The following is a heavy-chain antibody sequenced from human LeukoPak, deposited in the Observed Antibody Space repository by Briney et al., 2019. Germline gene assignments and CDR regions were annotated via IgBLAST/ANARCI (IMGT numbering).Heavy chain of an antibody. CDR3: ARTTRGAGAYYFDY. Sequence: SGPALVKPTQPLTLTCTYSGFSLITRAECVSWVRQPPGKALEWLALIDWDDDKYYSASLKTRLTISKDSSKNQVILTVTNLDPVDTATYYCARTTRGAGAYYFDYWGQGSLVTVSS. D-gene: IGHD3-10*01. CDR2: IDWDDDK. CDR1: GFSLITRAEC. V-gene: IGHV2-70*20. J-gene: IGHJ4*02.